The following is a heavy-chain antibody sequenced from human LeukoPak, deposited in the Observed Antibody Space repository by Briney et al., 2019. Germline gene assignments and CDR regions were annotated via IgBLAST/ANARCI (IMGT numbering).Heavy chain of an antibody. D-gene: IGHD3-10*01. V-gene: IGHV3-66*04. CDR2: IYSGGST. J-gene: IGHJ6*03. Sequence: PGRSLRLSCAASGFTFDDYAMHWVRQAPGKGLEWVSGIYSGGSTYYADSVKGRFTISRDNSKNTVYLQMNSLRAEDTAVYYCARHGSITMVRGRLRYYYMDVWGKGTTVTISS. CDR3: ARHGSITMVRGRLRYYYMDV. CDR1: GFTFDDYA.